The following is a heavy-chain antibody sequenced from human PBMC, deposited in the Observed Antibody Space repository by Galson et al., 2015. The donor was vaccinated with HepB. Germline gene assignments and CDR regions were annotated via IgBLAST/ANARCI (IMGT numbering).Heavy chain of an antibody. Sequence: LRLSCAGPGFTFPNYWMGWVRQAPGKGLEWVANIKQDGSEIYYVDSVKGRFTISRDNTRKSLYLQLNSLRADDTAVYYCARVLYDFWTGYYFDNWGQGTLVTVSS. J-gene: IGHJ4*02. CDR3: ARVLYDFWTGYYFDN. V-gene: IGHV3-7*05. CDR2: IKQDGSEI. D-gene: IGHD3-3*01. CDR1: GFTFPNYW.